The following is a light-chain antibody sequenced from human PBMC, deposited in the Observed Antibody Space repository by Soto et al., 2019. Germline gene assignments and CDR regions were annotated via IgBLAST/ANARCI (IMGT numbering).Light chain of an antibody. V-gene: IGKV1-33*01. Sequence: DIQMTQSPSSLSASVGDRVTITCQASQDISNHLNWYQQKPGKAPDLLIYHASNLETGVPSRFSGSGSGTDFTFTISSLQPEDIATYYCQQYDNLPPYTFGQGTKLEIK. CDR3: QQYDNLPPYT. CDR1: QDISNH. CDR2: HAS. J-gene: IGKJ2*01.